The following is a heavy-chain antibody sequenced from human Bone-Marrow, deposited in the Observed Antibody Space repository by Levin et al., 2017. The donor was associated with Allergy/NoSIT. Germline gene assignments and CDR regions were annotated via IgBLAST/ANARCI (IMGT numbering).Heavy chain of an antibody. CDR2: IDHRGST. Sequence: PSETLSLTCSVSGDSISSADFYWSWIRQTPGKGLEWIGNIDHRGSTSYNPSLKSRVSMSLDTSENEFSLRLTSVTAADTAVYYCARDRPYYYDSSPYREGDWGQGTLVIVSS. CDR1: GDSISSADFY. CDR3: ARDRPYYYDSSPYREGD. V-gene: IGHV4-30-4*01. D-gene: IGHD3-22*01. J-gene: IGHJ4*02.